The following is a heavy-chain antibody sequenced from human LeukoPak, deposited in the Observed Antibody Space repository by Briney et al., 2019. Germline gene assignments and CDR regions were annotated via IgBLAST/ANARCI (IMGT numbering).Heavy chain of an antibody. CDR2: IKQDGSEK. Sequence: GGSLRLSCAVSGFTFSNYWMAWVRQAPGKGLEWVANIKQDGSEKYYVDSVKGRFTISRDNAKNSLYLQMNSLRVEDTAVYYCARDPRTVRIWGQGTLVTVSS. J-gene: IGHJ4*02. CDR3: ARDPRTVRI. D-gene: IGHD1-1*01. V-gene: IGHV3-7*01. CDR1: GFTFSNYW.